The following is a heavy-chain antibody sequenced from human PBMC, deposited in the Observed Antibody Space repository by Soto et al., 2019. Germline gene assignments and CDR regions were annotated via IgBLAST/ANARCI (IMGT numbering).Heavy chain of an antibody. CDR3: ARDKSGYPSDY. CDR1: GFTFSSYG. Sequence: GGSLRLSCAASGFTFSSYGMHWVRQAPGKGLEWVAVIWYDGSNKYYADSVKGRFTISRDNSKNTLYLQMNSLRAEDTAVYYCARDKSGYPSDYWGQGTLVTVSS. CDR2: IWYDGSNK. D-gene: IGHD3-22*01. V-gene: IGHV3-33*01. J-gene: IGHJ4*02.